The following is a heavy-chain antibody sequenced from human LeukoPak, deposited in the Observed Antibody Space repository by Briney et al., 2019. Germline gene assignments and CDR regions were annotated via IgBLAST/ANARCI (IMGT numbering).Heavy chain of an antibody. CDR3: ARDNQVVRDY. Sequence: PGGSLRLSCAASGFTFSSYGMHWVRQAPGKGLGWVAVIWYDGSNKYYADSVKGRFTISRDNSKNTLYLQMNSLRAEDTAVYYCARDNQVVRDYWGQGTLVTVSS. J-gene: IGHJ4*02. CDR1: GFTFSSYG. V-gene: IGHV3-33*01. D-gene: IGHD2-15*01. CDR2: IWYDGSNK.